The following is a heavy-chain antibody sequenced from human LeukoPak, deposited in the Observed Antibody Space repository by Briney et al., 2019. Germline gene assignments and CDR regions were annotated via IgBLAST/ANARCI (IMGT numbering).Heavy chain of an antibody. D-gene: IGHD3-3*01. J-gene: IGHJ4*02. CDR1: GGSITSTTYY. CDR2: IYYSGST. CDR3: AKATYYDFWSGYPQFEY. V-gene: IGHV4-39*07. Sequence: SETLSLTCSVSGGSITSTTYYWGWIRQPPGKGLEWIGSIYYSGSTYYNPSLKSRVTISVDTSKNQFSLKLNSVTAADTAVYYCAKATYYDFWSGYPQFEYWGQGTLVTVSS.